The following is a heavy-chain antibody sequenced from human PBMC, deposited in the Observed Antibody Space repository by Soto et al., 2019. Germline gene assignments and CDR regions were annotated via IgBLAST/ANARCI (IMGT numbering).Heavy chain of an antibody. CDR3: AKAKSTGDIDWCDT. D-gene: IGHD3-10*01. CDR1: GFTLQNYA. V-gene: IGHV3-23*01. J-gene: IGHJ5*02. Sequence: PGRSLRLSCTASGFTLQNYAMAWVRQAPGTGLEWVSTLIGGHYGTAYSYSVKGRFTVSRDNSKNCLYLQMNSLGVKDTAMYFCAKAKSTGDIDWCDTWGQGSLVTVAS. CDR2: LIGGHYGT.